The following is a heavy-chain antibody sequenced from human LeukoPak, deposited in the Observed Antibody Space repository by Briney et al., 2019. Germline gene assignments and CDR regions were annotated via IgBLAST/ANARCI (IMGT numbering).Heavy chain of an antibody. D-gene: IGHD6-25*01. V-gene: IGHV4-34*01. J-gene: IGHJ3*02. Sequence: PSETLSLTCAVYGGSFSGYYWSWIRQPPGKGLEWIGEINHSGSTNYNPSLKSRVTISVDTSKNQFSLKLSSVTAADTAVYYCARGSCGAFDIWGQGTMVTVSS. CDR2: INHSGST. CDR1: GGSFSGYY. CDR3: ARGSCGAFDI.